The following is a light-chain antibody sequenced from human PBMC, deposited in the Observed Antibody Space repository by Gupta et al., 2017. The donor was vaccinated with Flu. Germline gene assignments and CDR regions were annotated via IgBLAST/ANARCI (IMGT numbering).Light chain of an antibody. Sequence: PSSVSASVGDRVTITCRASQGINTRLAWYQQKPGRAPKLLIYAASKLESGVPARFSGSGSGTDFTLTISSLQPEDFATYYCQQPHSFPLTFGGGTKVEMK. CDR3: QQPHSFPLT. V-gene: IGKV1-12*01. CDR2: AAS. J-gene: IGKJ4*01. CDR1: QGINTR.